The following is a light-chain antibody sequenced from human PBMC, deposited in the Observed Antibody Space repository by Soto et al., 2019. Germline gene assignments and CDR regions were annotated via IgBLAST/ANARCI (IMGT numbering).Light chain of an antibody. CDR1: QRISRC. CDR3: QQYGSSPPT. Sequence: IVLTQPAGTLSLSPGERTTLSCRASQRISRCLAWDQQKPGQGPRLLIYGASSRATGTPDRFSGSGSGTDFTLTINRLEPEDFALYYCQQYGSSPPTFGEGTKVDI. V-gene: IGKV3-20*01. J-gene: IGKJ1*01. CDR2: GAS.